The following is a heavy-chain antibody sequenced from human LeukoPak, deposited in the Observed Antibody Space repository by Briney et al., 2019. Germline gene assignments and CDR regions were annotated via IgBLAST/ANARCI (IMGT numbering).Heavy chain of an antibody. CDR2: IRYDGSNK. CDR3: AKDNDRQTRLRSDY. D-gene: IGHD3-22*01. J-gene: IGHJ4*02. CDR1: GFTFSSYG. Sequence: PGGSLRLSCAASGFTFSSYGMHWVRQAPGKGLEWVAFIRYDGSNKYYADSVKGRFTISRDNSKNTLYLQMNSLRAEDTAVYYYAKDNDRQTRLRSDYWGQGTLVTVSS. V-gene: IGHV3-30*02.